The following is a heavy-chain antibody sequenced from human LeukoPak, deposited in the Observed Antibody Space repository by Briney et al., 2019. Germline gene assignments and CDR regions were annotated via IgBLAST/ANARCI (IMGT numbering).Heavy chain of an antibody. Sequence: GGSLRLSCAASGFTFSSYAMHWVRQAPGKGLEWVAVISYDGSNKYYADSVKGRFTISRDNSKNTLYLQMNSLRAEDTAVYYCARASWGTGTTLYYYYMDVWGKGTTVTVSS. CDR1: GFTFSSYA. J-gene: IGHJ6*03. D-gene: IGHD1-7*01. V-gene: IGHV3-30-3*01. CDR3: ARASWGTGTTLYYYYMDV. CDR2: ISYDGSNK.